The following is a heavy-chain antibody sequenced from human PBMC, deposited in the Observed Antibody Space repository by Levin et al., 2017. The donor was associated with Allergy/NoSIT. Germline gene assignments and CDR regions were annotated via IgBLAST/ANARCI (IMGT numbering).Heavy chain of an antibody. J-gene: IGHJ3*02. CDR1: GFTFSSYA. CDR2: ISYDGSNK. V-gene: IGHV3-30-3*01. CDR3: ARDCSIAPDAFDI. D-gene: IGHD2-21*01. Sequence: SCAASGFTFSSYAMHWVRQAPGKGLEWVAVISYDGSNKYYADSVKGRFTISRDNSKNTLYLQMNSLRAEDTAVYYCARDCSIAPDAFDIWGQGTMVTVSS.